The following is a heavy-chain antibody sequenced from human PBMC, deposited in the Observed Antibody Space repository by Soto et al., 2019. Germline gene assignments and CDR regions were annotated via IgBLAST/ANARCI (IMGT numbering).Heavy chain of an antibody. D-gene: IGHD6-19*01. CDR3: AKKRSGGSGWPHLFDY. Sequence: EVQLLESGGGLVQPGGSLRLSCAASGFTFSSYAMSWVRQAPGKGLEWVSAISGSGGSTYYADSVKGRFTISRDNSKNTLDLQMNSLRAEDTAVYYCAKKRSGGSGWPHLFDYWGQGTLVTVSS. J-gene: IGHJ4*02. CDR2: ISGSGGST. V-gene: IGHV3-23*01. CDR1: GFTFSSYA.